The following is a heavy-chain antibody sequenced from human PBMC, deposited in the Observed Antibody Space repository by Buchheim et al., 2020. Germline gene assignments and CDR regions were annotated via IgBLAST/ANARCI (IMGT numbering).Heavy chain of an antibody. D-gene: IGHD5-18*01. CDR1: GFTFIDYY. CDR3: ARDLTGGHNYVTDQ. J-gene: IGHJ5*02. CDR2: ISSLSRKR. V-gene: IGHV3-11*06. Sequence: QVQLVESGGGLVKPGGSLRLSCAASGFTFIDYYMSWVRQAPGKGLEWVAYISSLSRKRNYEDSVKGRLTVSRDDAKNSLYLEMSSLRAEDTAVYYCARDLTGGHNYVTDQWGQGAL.